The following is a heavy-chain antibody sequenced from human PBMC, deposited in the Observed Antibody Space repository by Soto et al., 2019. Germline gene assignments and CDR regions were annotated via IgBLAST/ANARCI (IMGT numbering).Heavy chain of an antibody. D-gene: IGHD3-10*01. CDR2: IYYSGST. V-gene: IGHV4-59*01. CDR3: ARARLSRSWWFDP. J-gene: IGHJ5*02. CDR1: GGSISSYY. Sequence: QVQLQESGPGLVKPSETLSLTCTVSGGSISSYYWSWIRQPPGKGLEWIGYIYYSGSTNYNPSLTSRVTISVDQSKNQFSLKLSSVTAADTAVYYCARARLSRSWWFDPWGQGTLVTVSS.